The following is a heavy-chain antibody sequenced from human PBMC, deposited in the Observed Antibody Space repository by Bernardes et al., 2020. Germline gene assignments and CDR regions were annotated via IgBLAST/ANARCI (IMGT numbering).Heavy chain of an antibody. Sequence: GESLKISCKGSGYSFTSYWIAWVRQMPGKGLEWMGIISPGDSDTRYSPSFQGQVNISADKSISTAYLQWSSLKASDTAMYYCARPLSSSSWWFDSWGQGTLVTVSS. D-gene: IGHD6-6*01. V-gene: IGHV5-51*01. J-gene: IGHJ5*01. CDR1: GYSFTSYW. CDR2: ISPGDSDT. CDR3: ARPLSSSSWWFDS.